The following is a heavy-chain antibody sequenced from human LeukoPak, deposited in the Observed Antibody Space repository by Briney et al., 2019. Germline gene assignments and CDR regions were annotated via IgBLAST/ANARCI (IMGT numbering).Heavy chain of an antibody. Sequence: SETLSLTCTVSGGSISSYYWSWIRQPPGKGLEWIGYIYYSGSTNHNTSLTGRVTISVDTSKNQFSPELSSVTGPAPAVFSCAREVEMGTIDYWGQGNLVTVSS. J-gene: IGHJ4*02. CDR3: AREVEMGTIDY. CDR1: GGSISSYY. D-gene: IGHD5-24*01. CDR2: IYYSGST. V-gene: IGHV4-59*13.